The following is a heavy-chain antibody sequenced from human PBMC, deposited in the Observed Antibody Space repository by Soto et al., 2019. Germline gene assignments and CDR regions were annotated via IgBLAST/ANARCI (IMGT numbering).Heavy chain of an antibody. CDR1: GYTFTSFG. Sequence: QVQLVQSGVEVKNPGASFKVSCKTSGYTFTSFGVSWVRQAPGQGLEWMGWISGYNSKTKYAQTLQGRVTMTADTSTSTVYMELRGLRSDDTAVYFCARDKMIDDFGLGTYDYWGQGTTVTVTS. CDR2: ISGYNSKT. V-gene: IGHV1-18*04. CDR3: ARDKMIDDFGLGTYDY. J-gene: IGHJ4*02. D-gene: IGHD3-10*01.